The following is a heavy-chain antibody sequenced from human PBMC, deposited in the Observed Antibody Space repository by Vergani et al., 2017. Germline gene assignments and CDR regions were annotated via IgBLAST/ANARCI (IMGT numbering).Heavy chain of an antibody. Sequence: EVQLVESGGGLVQPGGSLRLSCAASGFTVTTNYMSWVRQAPGKGLEWVSFIYSADNTYYADSVKGRLSISRDISKNTLYLQMNSLRAEDTAVYYCAKAHPPTXYDIVVVPAAIGVYYFDYWGQGTLVTVSS. CDR3: AKAHPPTXYDIVVVPAAIGVYYFDY. V-gene: IGHV3-66*02. J-gene: IGHJ4*02. CDR2: IYSADNT. D-gene: IGHD2-2*02. CDR1: GFTVTTNY.